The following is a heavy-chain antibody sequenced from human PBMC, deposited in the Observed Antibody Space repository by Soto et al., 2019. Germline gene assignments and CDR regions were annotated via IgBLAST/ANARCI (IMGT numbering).Heavy chain of an antibody. V-gene: IGHV5-10-1*01. CDR3: ARPGGYCSSTSCPDPFDI. J-gene: IGHJ3*02. CDR1: GYSFTSYW. D-gene: IGHD2-2*03. CDR2: IDPSDSYT. Sequence: GESLKISCKGSGYSFTSYWFSWVRQMPGKGLEWMGRIDPSDSYTNYSPSFQGHVTISADKSISTAYLQWSGLKASDTAMYYCARPGGYCSSTSCPDPFDIWGQGTMVTVSS.